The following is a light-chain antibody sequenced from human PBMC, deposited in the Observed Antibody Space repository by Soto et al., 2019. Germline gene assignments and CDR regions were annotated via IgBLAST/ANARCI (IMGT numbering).Light chain of an antibody. CDR3: QQYHSYYPWT. V-gene: IGKV1-5*01. CDR1: QTIYNW. J-gene: IGKJ1*01. Sequence: DIQMTQSPSTLSASVGERVTITCRASQTIYNWLAWYEHPPGKAPKLXXYDASNLENGVPSRFSGSGSGADLSLSISSLQPYDSATYYCQQYHSYYPWTFGQGTKVDIK. CDR2: DAS.